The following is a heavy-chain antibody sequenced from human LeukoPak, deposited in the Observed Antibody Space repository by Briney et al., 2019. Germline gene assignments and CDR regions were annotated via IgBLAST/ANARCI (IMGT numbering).Heavy chain of an antibody. CDR3: ATWDATPDY. J-gene: IGHJ4*02. D-gene: IGHD2-2*01. Sequence: ASVKVSCKASGYTFTSYGISWVRQAPGQGLEWMGWISAYNGNTNYAQKLQGRVTMTTDTPTSTAYMELSSLRSEDTAVYYCATWDATPDYWGQGTLVTVSS. V-gene: IGHV1-18*01. CDR1: GYTFTSYG. CDR2: ISAYNGNT.